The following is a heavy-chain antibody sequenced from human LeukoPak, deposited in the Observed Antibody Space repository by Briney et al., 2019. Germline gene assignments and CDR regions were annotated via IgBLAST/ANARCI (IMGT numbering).Heavy chain of an antibody. CDR2: INHSGST. CDR3: ARANYYDTSGYSRGAFDI. V-gene: IGHV4-34*01. Sequence: SETLSLTCAVYGGSFSGYYWSWIRQPPGQGLEWIGEINHSGSTNYNPSLKSRVTISVDTSKNQFSLKLSSVTAAATAVYYCARANYYDTSGYSRGAFDIWGQGTMVTVSS. J-gene: IGHJ3*02. CDR1: GGSFSGYY. D-gene: IGHD3-22*01.